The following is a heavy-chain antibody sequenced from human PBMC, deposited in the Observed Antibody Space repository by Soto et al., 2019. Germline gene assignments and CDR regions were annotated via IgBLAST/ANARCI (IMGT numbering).Heavy chain of an antibody. J-gene: IGHJ4*02. CDR3: ARQRDLPSYFDH. CDR1: GDSISTSNYY. Sequence: QLQLHESGPGLVKPSETLSLTCTVSGDSISTSNYYWGWIRQPPGKGLEWIGSMSYSGSTYYNPSLKSRITMSVDTSKNQVSLILSSVTAADTAVYYCARQRDLPSYFDHWGRGTLVSVSS. V-gene: IGHV4-39*01. CDR2: MSYSGST.